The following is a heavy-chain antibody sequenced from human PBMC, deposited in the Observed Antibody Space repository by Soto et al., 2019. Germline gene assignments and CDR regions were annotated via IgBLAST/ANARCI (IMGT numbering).Heavy chain of an antibody. CDR3: ARSCGDDVLVWCGACNYYYGMDG. CDR1: GYTFTAYY. V-gene: IGHV1-2*02. Sequence: ASVKFSCTSSGYTFTAYYIHWVRQAPGQGLEWMGWISPNSRDTNNAQKFQGRVTMTRDASTRTAYMELSRLRSDDTAVYYCARSCGDDVLVWCGACNYYYGMDGWGQGNTVT. CDR2: ISPNSRDT. D-gene: IGHD3-10*01. J-gene: IGHJ6*01.